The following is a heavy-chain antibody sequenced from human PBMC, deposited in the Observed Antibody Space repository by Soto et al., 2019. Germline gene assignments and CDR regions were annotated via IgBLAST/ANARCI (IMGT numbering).Heavy chain of an antibody. CDR1: GLIFRNVW. V-gene: IGHV3-15*07. CDR3: GGDDAHPYYNMDV. CDR2: IKREADGGTT. J-gene: IGHJ6*03. D-gene: IGHD2-21*02. Sequence: GGSLRLSCATSGLIFRNVWMHWVRQAPGKGLEWVGRIKREADGGTTDYAAPVKGRFSISRDDSKNIVYLQMNSLETEDTAVYFCGGDDAHPYYNMDVWGQGTTVTVSS.